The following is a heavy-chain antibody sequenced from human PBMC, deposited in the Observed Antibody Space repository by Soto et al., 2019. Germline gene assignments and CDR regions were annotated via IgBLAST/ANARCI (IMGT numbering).Heavy chain of an antibody. CDR2: ISSSSSYT. J-gene: IGHJ4*02. D-gene: IGHD3-9*01. CDR3: AKGTYYDILTGYYKSGLYFDY. CDR1: GFTFSDYY. Sequence: GGSLRLSCAASGFTFSDYYMSWIRQAPGKGLEWVSYISSSSSYTNNADSVKGRFTISRDNAKNSLYLQMNSLRAEDTAVYYCAKGTYYDILTGYYKSGLYFDYWGQGTLVTVSS. V-gene: IGHV3-11*06.